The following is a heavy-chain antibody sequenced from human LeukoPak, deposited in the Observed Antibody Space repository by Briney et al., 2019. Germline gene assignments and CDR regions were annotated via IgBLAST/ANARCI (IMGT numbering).Heavy chain of an antibody. J-gene: IGHJ5*02. CDR1: GYTLTGYY. D-gene: IGHD6-13*01. CDR2: INPNSGGT. V-gene: IGHV1-2*02. CDR3: ARESSIPAAGTVGNWFDP. Sequence: ASVKVSCKASGYTLTGYYMHWVRQAPGQGLEWMGWINPNSGGTNYAQKFQGRVTMTRDTSISTAYMDLSGLTSDDTAVYYCARESSIPAAGTVGNWFDPWGQGTLVTVSS.